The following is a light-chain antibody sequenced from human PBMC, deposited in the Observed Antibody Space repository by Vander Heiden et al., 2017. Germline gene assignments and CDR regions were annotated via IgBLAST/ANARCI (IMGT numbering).Light chain of an antibody. CDR3: SADAGTANLV. J-gene: IGLJ2*01. CDR2: EVN. CDR1: SNDIGSYNL. V-gene: IGLV2-23*02. Sequence: SALPQPASVSASPGQSITISCPGTSNDIGSYNLVSWYQQDPGKPTKVLIYEVNKRPAGIANRFSGSKSGSTASLTISGRQEEDEAEYYGSADAGTANLVFGGGTKLTVL.